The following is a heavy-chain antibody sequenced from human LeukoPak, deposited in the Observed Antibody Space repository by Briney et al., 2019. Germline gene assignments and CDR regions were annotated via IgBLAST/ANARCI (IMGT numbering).Heavy chain of an antibody. Sequence: GGSLRLSCAASGFTFIDYDMHWVRQVRGKGLEWVSAIGIRGDTHYSGSGKGRFTISRENAESSFYLQMNSLRAEDTAVYYCARGGIQVSGIDEFDYWGQGTLVTVSS. CDR3: ARGGIQVSGIDEFDY. D-gene: IGHD6-19*01. V-gene: IGHV3-13*01. CDR1: GFTFIDYD. CDR2: IGIRGDT. J-gene: IGHJ4*02.